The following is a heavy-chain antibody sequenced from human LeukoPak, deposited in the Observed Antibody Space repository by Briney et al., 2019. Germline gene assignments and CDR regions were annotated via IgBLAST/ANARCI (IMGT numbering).Heavy chain of an antibody. Sequence: SVKVSCKASGFTFTSSAVQWVRLARGQRLEWIGWIVVDSGNTNYAQRFQERVSITRDRTTSTAYMELSSLRSEDTAVYYCAAGPRQDYYFYGMDVWGQGTTVTVSS. CDR3: AAGPRQDYYFYGMDV. V-gene: IGHV1-58*01. CDR2: IVVDSGNT. J-gene: IGHJ6*02. CDR1: GFTFTSSA.